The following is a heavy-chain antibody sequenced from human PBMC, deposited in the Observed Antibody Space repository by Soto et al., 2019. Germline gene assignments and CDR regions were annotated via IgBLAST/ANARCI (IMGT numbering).Heavy chain of an antibody. D-gene: IGHD2-2*01. J-gene: IGHJ4*02. CDR3: ARHLNYCSSTSCRDH. CDR1: GDSVSSNSAA. CDR2: TYYRSKCYN. V-gene: IGHV6-1*01. Sequence: QVQLQQSGPGLVKPSQTLSLTCAISGDSVSSNSAAWNWIRQSPSRGLEWLGRTYYRSKCYNDHAVSVNSRITLNPDTSKNPFSLQLNSVTPEDTAVYYRARHLNYCSSTSCRDHWGQGTLVTVSS.